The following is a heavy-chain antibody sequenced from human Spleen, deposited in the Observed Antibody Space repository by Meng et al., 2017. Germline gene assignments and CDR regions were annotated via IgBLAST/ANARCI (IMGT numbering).Heavy chain of an antibody. J-gene: IGHJ4*02. CDR1: GFTFSPFG. D-gene: IGHD3-16*01. Sequence: EVQLVESGGGLVMPGESLRLSCEASGFTFSPFGMTWVRQPPGKGLAWVSTVNPGGQMFLGDSIKGRFAHYRDNAKNSVYLQMDSLRAEDTAMYYCARESSWGFHYWGPGTLVTVSS. CDR3: ARESSWGFHY. V-gene: IGHV3-21*04. CDR2: VNPGGQM.